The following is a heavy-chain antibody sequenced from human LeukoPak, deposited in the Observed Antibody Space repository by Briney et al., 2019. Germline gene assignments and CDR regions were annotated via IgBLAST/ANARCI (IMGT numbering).Heavy chain of an antibody. CDR1: GGPISSYY. Sequence: SETLSLTCTVSGGPISSYYWSWIRQPAGKGLEWIGRIYTSGSTNYNPSLKSRVTMSVDTSKNQFSLKLSSVTAADTAVYYCARDSWKGGSGTTGYYYYMDVWGKGTTVTVSS. V-gene: IGHV4-4*07. D-gene: IGHD1-14*01. J-gene: IGHJ6*03. CDR3: ARDSWKGGSGTTGYYYYMDV. CDR2: IYTSGST.